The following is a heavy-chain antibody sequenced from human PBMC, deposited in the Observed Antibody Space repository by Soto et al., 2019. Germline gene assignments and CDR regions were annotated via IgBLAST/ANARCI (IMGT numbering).Heavy chain of an antibody. CDR2: ISWNSGSI. D-gene: IGHD6-13*01. V-gene: IGHV3-9*01. CDR3: AKVPLPYSSSWYYFDC. J-gene: IGHJ4*02. CDR1: GFTFDDYA. Sequence: EVQLVESGGGLVQPGRSLRLSCAASGFTFDDYAMHWVRQAPGKGLEWVSGISWNSGSIGYADSVKGRFTISRDNAKNSLYLQMNSLRAEDKALYYCAKVPLPYSSSWYYFDCWGQGTLVTVSS.